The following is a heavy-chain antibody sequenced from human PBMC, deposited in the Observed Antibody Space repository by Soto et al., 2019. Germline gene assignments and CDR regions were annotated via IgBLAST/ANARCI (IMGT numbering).Heavy chain of an antibody. CDR1: GYTFTSYG. D-gene: IGHD6-19*01. Sequence: GPSVKVSCKTSGYTFTSYGISWVRQAPGQGLEWMGWISAYNGNANYAQKLQGRVTMTTDTSTSTAYMELRSLRSDDTAVYYCATRLIAVAGYNWFDPWGQGTLVTVSS. CDR3: ATRLIAVAGYNWFDP. V-gene: IGHV1-18*04. CDR2: ISAYNGNA. J-gene: IGHJ5*02.